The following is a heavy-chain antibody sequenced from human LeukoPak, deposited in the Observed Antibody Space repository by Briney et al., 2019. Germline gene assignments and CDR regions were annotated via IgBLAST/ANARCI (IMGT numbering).Heavy chain of an antibody. CDR3: ARYGGYFDY. J-gene: IGHJ4*02. CDR2: ISSSSSSTI. CDR1: GFTFSSYS. Sequence: GGSLRLSCAASGFTFSSYSMNWVGQAPGKGLEWVSYISSSSSSTIYYADSVKGRFTISRDNAKNSLYLQMNSLRAEDTAVYYCARYGGYFDYWGQGTLVTVSS. D-gene: IGHD3-10*01. V-gene: IGHV3-48*04.